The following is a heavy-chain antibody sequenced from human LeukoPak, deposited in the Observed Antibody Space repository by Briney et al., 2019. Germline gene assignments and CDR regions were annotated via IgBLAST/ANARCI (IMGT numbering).Heavy chain of an antibody. D-gene: IGHD3-22*01. J-gene: IGHJ4*02. V-gene: IGHV3-23*01. CDR2: ISGSGGST. Sequence: PSETLSLTCAVYGGSFSGYYWSWIRQSPGKGLEWVSAISGSGGSTYYADSVKGRFTISRDNSKNTLYLQMNSLRAEDTAVYYCAKEGITMIVVVIAYYFDYWGQGTLVTVSS. CDR3: AKEGITMIVVVIAYYFDY. CDR1: GGSFSGYY.